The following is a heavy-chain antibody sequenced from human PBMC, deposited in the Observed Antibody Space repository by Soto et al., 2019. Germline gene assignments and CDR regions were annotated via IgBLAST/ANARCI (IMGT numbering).Heavy chain of an antibody. D-gene: IGHD6-13*01. J-gene: IGHJ6*03. Sequence: SETVSLTCAVYGGSFSGYYWSWIRQPPGKGLEWIGEINHSGSTNYNPSLKSRVTISVDTSKNQFSLKLSSVTAADTAVYYCARRSSWNYYYYYMDVWGKGTTVTVSS. CDR1: GGSFSGYY. V-gene: IGHV4-34*01. CDR3: ARRSSWNYYYYYMDV. CDR2: INHSGST.